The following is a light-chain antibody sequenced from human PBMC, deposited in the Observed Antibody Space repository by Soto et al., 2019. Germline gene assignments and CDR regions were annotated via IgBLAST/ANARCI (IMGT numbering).Light chain of an antibody. CDR1: SSYVGGYNY. J-gene: IGLJ1*01. CDR3: CSYAGSYGYV. Sequence: QSVLTQPRSVSGSPGQSVTISCTGTSSYVGGYNYVSWYQQHPGKAPKLMIYDVSKRPSGVPDRFSGSKSGNTASLTISRLQAEDEADYYCCSYAGSYGYVFGTGTKVTVL. V-gene: IGLV2-11*01. CDR2: DVS.